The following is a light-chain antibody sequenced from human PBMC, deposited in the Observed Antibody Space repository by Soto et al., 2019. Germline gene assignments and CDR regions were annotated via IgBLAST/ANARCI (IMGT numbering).Light chain of an antibody. CDR1: QSVSSN. CDR2: GAS. Sequence: EIVMTQSPATLSVSPGERATLSCMASQSVSSNLAWYQQKPGQAPMLLIYGASTRATGIPARFSGSGSGTEFTLTIRSLQSDDFAVSYCQQYNNWPLYTFGQGTKLEIK. CDR3: QQYNNWPLYT. V-gene: IGKV3-15*01. J-gene: IGKJ2*01.